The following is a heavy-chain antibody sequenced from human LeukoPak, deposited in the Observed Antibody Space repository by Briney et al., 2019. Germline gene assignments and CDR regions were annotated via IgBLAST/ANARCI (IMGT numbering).Heavy chain of an antibody. CDR3: TKDHGSYGSGSLLFDY. J-gene: IGHJ4*02. Sequence: GGSLRLSCAASGFTFSSYAMNWVRQAPGKGLEWVASVSGSGVSTYYADSVKGRFTISRDDSRNTLYLQMNSLRAEDTAAYYCTKDHGSYGSGSLLFDYWGQGTLVTVSS. D-gene: IGHD3-10*01. V-gene: IGHV3-23*01. CDR1: GFTFSSYA. CDR2: VSGSGVST.